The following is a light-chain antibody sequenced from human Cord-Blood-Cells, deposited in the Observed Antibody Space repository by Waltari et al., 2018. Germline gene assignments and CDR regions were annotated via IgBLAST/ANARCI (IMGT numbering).Light chain of an antibody. Sequence: EIVLTQSPATLSLSPGERATLSCRAGQCVSSYLAWYKQKPGQAPRLLIYDASNRATGIPARFRGSGSWTDFTLTISSLEPEDFAFYYCQQRSNWPPLTFGGGTKVEIK. CDR3: QQRSNWPPLT. CDR1: QCVSSY. CDR2: DAS. J-gene: IGKJ4*01. V-gene: IGKV3-11*01.